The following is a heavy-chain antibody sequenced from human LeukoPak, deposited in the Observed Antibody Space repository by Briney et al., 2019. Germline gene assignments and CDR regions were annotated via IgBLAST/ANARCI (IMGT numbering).Heavy chain of an antibody. CDR2: ITGSGGST. J-gene: IGHJ4*02. Sequence: GASLRLSCAASGFIFRNYAMSWVRQPPGKGLEWVSAITGSGGSTHYADSVKGRFTISRDSSKNTLYLQMNNLRAEDTAVYYCAKDHLDWGSSFDFWGQGTLVTVSS. V-gene: IGHV3-23*01. CDR1: GFIFRNYA. CDR3: AKDHLDWGSSFDF. D-gene: IGHD3-9*01.